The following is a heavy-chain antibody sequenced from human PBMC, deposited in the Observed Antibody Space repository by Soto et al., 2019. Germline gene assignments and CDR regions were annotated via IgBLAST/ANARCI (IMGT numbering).Heavy chain of an antibody. J-gene: IGHJ6*02. CDR2: IIPIFDTT. D-gene: IGHD6-13*01. V-gene: IGHV1-69*01. Sequence: QVQLVQSGAEVKKPGYSVKVSCKASGGTFSTYGINWVRQAPGQGLEWMGGIIPIFDTTNYAQKFQGKFTITADESTSTGYMELSSLRSEDTAVYYCARDAAAAATSGMAVWGHGTTVTVSS. CDR3: ARDAAAAATSGMAV. CDR1: GGTFSTYG.